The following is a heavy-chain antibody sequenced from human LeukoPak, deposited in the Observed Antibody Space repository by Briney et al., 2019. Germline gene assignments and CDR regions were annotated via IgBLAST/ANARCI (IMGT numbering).Heavy chain of an antibody. J-gene: IGHJ6*02. CDR2: ISYDGSKK. CDR3: ARRPEPTYYDFWSGYYTDYYYGMDV. CDR1: GFTFSSYA. D-gene: IGHD3-3*01. Sequence: GGSLRLSCAASGFTFSSYAMHWVRQAPGKGLEWVAVISYDGSKKYYADSVKGRFTISRDNSKNTLYLQMNSLRAEDTAVYYCARRPEPTYYDFWSGYYTDYYYGMDVWGQGTTVTVSS. V-gene: IGHV3-30-3*01.